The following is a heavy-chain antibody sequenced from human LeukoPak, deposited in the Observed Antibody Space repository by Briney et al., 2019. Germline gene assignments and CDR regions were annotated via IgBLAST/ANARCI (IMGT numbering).Heavy chain of an antibody. CDR1: GFTFSSFA. J-gene: IGHJ3*01. Sequence: GGSLRLSCRASGFTFSSFAMSWVRQAPGKGLEWVSSINGYGSGTYYADSVKGRFTISRDNSEKMVFLQMSSLSAEDTAVYYCAKEELVDYYDRSGYYPDVFDVWGQGTMVIVSS. CDR2: INGYGSGT. D-gene: IGHD3-22*01. V-gene: IGHV3-23*01. CDR3: AKEELVDYYDRSGYYPDVFDV.